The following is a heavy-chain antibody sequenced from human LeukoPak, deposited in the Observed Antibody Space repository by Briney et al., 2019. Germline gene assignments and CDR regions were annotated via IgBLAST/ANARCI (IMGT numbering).Heavy chain of an antibody. CDR2: ISSTGVI. D-gene: IGHD7-27*01. Sequence: GGSLRLSCAASGFTFSDYPMNGVRQPPGKGREGVSYISSTGVIYYADCVRGRFSISRDNAMNSVYMQMNSQRAEDTALYYCARDHNWGFDYWGRGTLVTVSS. CDR3: ARDHNWGFDY. CDR1: GFTFSDYP. J-gene: IGHJ4*02. V-gene: IGHV3-69-1*01.